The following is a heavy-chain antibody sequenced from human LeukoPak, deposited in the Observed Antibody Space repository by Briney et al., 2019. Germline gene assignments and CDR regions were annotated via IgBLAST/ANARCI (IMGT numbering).Heavy chain of an antibody. CDR3: ARGPYDSYFDY. V-gene: IGHV3-48*03. CDR1: GFTFSGYE. D-gene: IGHD5-12*01. CDR2: GSSSGSTI. J-gene: IGHJ4*02. Sequence: GGSLRLSCAASGFTFSGYEMNWVRQAPGKGLEWVSYGSSSGSTIYYADSVKGRFSISRDNAKNSLYLQMNSLRAEDTAVYYCARGPYDSYFDYWGQGTLVTVSS.